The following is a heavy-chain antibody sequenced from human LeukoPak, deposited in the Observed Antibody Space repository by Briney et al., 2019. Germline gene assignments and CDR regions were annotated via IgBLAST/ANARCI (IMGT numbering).Heavy chain of an antibody. Sequence: PGGSLRLSCAASGFTFSDYYMSWIRQAPGKGLEWVSGISGSGGSTDYADSVKGRFTISRDNSKNTLYLQMNSLRAEDTAVYYCAKDTPCSGGSCYSDWFDPWGQGTLVTVSS. V-gene: IGHV3-23*01. CDR2: ISGSGGST. CDR3: AKDTPCSGGSCYSDWFDP. CDR1: GFTFSDYY. D-gene: IGHD2-15*01. J-gene: IGHJ5*02.